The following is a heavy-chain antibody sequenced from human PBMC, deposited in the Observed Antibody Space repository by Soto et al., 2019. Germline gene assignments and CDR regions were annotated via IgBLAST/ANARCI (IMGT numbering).Heavy chain of an antibody. J-gene: IGHJ4*02. Sequence: SETLSLTCAVYGGSFSGYYWSWIRQPPGKGLEWIGEINHSGSTNYNPSLKSRVTISVDTSKNQFSLKLSSVTAADTAVYYCARAQRGRFLEWLPPQVGPYDYWGQGTLVTVSS. V-gene: IGHV4-34*01. D-gene: IGHD3-3*01. CDR3: ARAQRGRFLEWLPPQVGPYDY. CDR1: GGSFSGYY. CDR2: INHSGST.